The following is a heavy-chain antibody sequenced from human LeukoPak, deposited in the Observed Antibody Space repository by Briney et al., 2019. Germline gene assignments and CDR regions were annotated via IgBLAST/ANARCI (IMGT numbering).Heavy chain of an antibody. Sequence: PGGSLRLSCAASGFTFSSYAMSWVRQAPGKGLEWVSAISGSGGSTYYADSVKGRFTISRDNSKNTLYLQMNSLRAEDTAVYYCAKDPGKTVTHSSIYFDYWGRGTLVTVSS. V-gene: IGHV3-23*01. D-gene: IGHD4-17*01. CDR3: AKDPGKTVTHSSIYFDY. CDR1: GFTFSSYA. CDR2: ISGSGGST. J-gene: IGHJ4*02.